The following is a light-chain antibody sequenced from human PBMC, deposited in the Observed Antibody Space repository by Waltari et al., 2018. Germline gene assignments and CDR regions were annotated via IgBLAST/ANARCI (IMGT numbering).Light chain of an antibody. Sequence: DVVMTQSPLSLPITPGQSASMTCRSSQSLLHSSGTTYLSWFMQKPGQPPRRLIYKVSNRDFGVPDRFSGSGTETDFTLKISRVEFEDVGGYYCMQGTYFPYSFGQGTKVAIK. CDR3: MQGTYFPYS. CDR2: KVS. J-gene: IGKJ2*03. V-gene: IGKV2-30*02. CDR1: QSLLHSSGTTY.